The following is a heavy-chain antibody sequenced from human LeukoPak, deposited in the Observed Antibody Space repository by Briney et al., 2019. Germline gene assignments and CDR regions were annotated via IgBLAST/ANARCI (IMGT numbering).Heavy chain of an antibody. Sequence: SDTLSLTCTVSGGSISSHYWNWIRQPPGKGLEWIGYFYYSGSTNYNPSLKSRVTISVDTSKNHFSLKLSSVTAADTAVYYCARGRGVHDSHTYDYFDYWGQGSLVTVSS. CDR1: GGSISSHY. V-gene: IGHV4-59*11. CDR3: ARGRGVHDSHTYDYFDY. D-gene: IGHD3-22*01. J-gene: IGHJ4*02. CDR2: FYYSGST.